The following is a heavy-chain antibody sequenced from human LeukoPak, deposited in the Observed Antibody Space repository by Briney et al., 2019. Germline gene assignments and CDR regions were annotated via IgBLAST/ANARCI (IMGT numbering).Heavy chain of an antibody. J-gene: IGHJ3*02. CDR3: ARGFYDERSDAFDT. CDR1: GGSVTGAGHY. V-gene: IGHV4-31*03. Sequence: SETLSLTCTVTGGSVTGAGHYWSWIRQHPGKGLEWIGYIYYSGSTYYSPALKSRVTISIDMSKSQFSLKLSSVTAADTAVYYCARGFYDERSDAFDTWGQGTMVTVSS. CDR2: IYYSGST. D-gene: IGHD5/OR15-5a*01.